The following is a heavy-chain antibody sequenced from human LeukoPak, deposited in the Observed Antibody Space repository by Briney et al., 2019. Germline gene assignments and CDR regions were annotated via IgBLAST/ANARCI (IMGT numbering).Heavy chain of an antibody. J-gene: IGHJ4*02. V-gene: IGHV3-53*01. CDR3: AREYCSGGSCYRRQYYFDY. CDR1: GFTVSSNS. D-gene: IGHD2-15*01. Sequence: GGSLRLSCAVSGFTVSSNSMSWVRQAPGKGLEWVSILYSGSGTDYADSVKGRFTISRDNSKNTLYLGMNSLRVEDTAVYYCAREYCSGGSCYRRQYYFDYWGQGTLVTVSS. CDR2: LYSGSGT.